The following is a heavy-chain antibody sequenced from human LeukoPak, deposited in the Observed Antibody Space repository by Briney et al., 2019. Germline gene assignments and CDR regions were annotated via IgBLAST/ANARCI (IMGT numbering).Heavy chain of an antibody. J-gene: IGHJ4*02. CDR1: GFTFSSYG. CDR2: IRYDGSNK. V-gene: IGHV3-30*02. Sequence: GGSLRLSCAASGFTFSSYGMHWVRQAPGKGLEWVAFIRYDGSNKYYADSVKGRFTISRDNSKNTLYLQMNSLRAEDTAVYYCAKDQAVAGAPHFDYWGQGTLVTVSS. D-gene: IGHD6-19*01. CDR3: AKDQAVAGAPHFDY.